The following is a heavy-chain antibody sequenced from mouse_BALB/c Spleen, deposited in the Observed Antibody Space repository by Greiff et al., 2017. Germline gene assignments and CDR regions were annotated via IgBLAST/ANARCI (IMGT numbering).Heavy chain of an antibody. J-gene: IGHJ4*01. CDR3: ARSLLRLRDYAMDY. CDR1: GYTFTSYW. V-gene: IGHV1-7*01. CDR2: INPSTGYT. D-gene: IGHD1-2*01. Sequence: VKLMESGAELAKPGASVKMSCKASGYTFTSYWMHWVKQRPGQGLEWIGYINPSTGYTEYNQKFKDKATLTADKSSSTAYMQLSSLTSEDSAVYYCARSLLRLRDYAMDYWGQGTSVTVSS.